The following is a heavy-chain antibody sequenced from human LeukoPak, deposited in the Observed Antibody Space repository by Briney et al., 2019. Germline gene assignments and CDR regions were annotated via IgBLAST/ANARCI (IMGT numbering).Heavy chain of an antibody. CDR1: GFTVSSNY. Sequence: PGGSLGLSCAASGFTVSSNYMSWVRQAPGKGLEWVSVIYSGGSTYYADSVKGRFTISRDNSKNTLYLQMNSLRAEDTAVYYCARIRVNSSGSVFDYWGQGTLVTVSS. J-gene: IGHJ4*02. V-gene: IGHV3-66*01. D-gene: IGHD6-19*01. CDR2: IYSGGST. CDR3: ARIRVNSSGSVFDY.